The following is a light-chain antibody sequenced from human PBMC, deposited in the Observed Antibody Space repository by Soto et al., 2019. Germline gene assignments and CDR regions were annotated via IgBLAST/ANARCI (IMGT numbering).Light chain of an antibody. V-gene: IGKV1-33*01. CDR1: QDISNY. CDR2: DAS. J-gene: IGKJ5*01. Sequence: DLQMTQSPSSLSASVGDRVTITCQASQDISNYLNWYQQKPGKAPKLLIYDASNLETEVPSRFSGSGSGTDFTFTISSLQPEDIATYYCQQYVNLITFGQGTRLEIK. CDR3: QQYVNLIT.